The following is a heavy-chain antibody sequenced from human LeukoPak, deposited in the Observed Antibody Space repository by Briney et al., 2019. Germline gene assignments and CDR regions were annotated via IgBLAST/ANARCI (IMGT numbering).Heavy chain of an antibody. CDR1: GFTFSNYG. CDR2: ISYDRSDE. D-gene: IGHD1-26*01. Sequence: GRSLRRSCAASGFTFSNYGMHWVRQAPGKGLEWVASISYDRSDEYNADSVKGRFTISRDNSKNTVYLQMNSLRAEDTAVYYCAKGRVASGSYFDYWGQGTLVTVSS. CDR3: AKGRVASGSYFDY. J-gene: IGHJ4*02. V-gene: IGHV3-30*18.